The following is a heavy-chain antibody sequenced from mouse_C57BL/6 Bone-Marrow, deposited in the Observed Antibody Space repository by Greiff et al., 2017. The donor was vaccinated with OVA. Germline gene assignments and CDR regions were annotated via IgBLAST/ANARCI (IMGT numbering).Heavy chain of an antibody. D-gene: IGHD1-1*01. V-gene: IGHV5-4*01. J-gene: IGHJ4*01. Sequence: DVKLVESGGGLVKPGGSLKLSCAASGFTFSSYAMSWVRQTPEKRLEWVATISDGGSYTYYPDNVKGRFTISRDNAKNNLYLQMSHLKSEDTAMYYCARDPITTVVAPYAMDYWGQGTSVTVSS. CDR2: ISDGGSYT. CDR1: GFTFSSYA. CDR3: ARDPITTVVAPYAMDY.